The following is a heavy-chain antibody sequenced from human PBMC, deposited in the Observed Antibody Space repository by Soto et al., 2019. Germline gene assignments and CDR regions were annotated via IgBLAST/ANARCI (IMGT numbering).Heavy chain of an antibody. CDR3: ARRGYSYGYVYYYYYGMDV. J-gene: IGHJ6*02. V-gene: IGHV4-34*01. D-gene: IGHD5-18*01. CDR2: INHSGST. Sequence: SETLSLTCAVYGGSFSGYYWSWISQPPGKGLEWIGEINHSGSTNYNPSLKSRVTISVDTSKNQFSLKLSSVTAADTAVYYCARRGYSYGYVYYYYYGMDVWGQGTTVTVSS. CDR1: GGSFSGYY.